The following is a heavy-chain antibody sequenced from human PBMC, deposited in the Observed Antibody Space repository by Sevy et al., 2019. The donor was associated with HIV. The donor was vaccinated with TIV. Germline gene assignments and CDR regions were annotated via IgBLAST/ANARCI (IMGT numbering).Heavy chain of an antibody. Sequence: GGYLRLSCTASGVTFGDYAMNWFRQAPGKGLEWVGFIRTKAYGGTTEYAASVKGRFTISRDDSKNIAYLQMNRLKTEDTAVYYCTRGRYTYVPFDYWGQGSLVTVSS. J-gene: IGHJ4*02. CDR1: GVTFGDYA. D-gene: IGHD3-10*02. CDR3: TRGRYTYVPFDY. V-gene: IGHV3-49*03. CDR2: IRTKAYGGTT.